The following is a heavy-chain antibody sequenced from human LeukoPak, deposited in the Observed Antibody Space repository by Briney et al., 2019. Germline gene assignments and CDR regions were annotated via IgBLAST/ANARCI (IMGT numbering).Heavy chain of an antibody. J-gene: IGHJ4*02. D-gene: IGHD5-18*01. CDR2: INQDGSKK. V-gene: IGHV3-7*03. CDR1: GFTFSRDW. Sequence: GGSLRLSCAASGFTFSRDWMNWVRQAPGKTLEWVANINQDGSKKNYVDSVKGRFTISRDNAKNSVYLQMNSLRAEDTAVYYCAKDTDTAMVWDYWGQGTLVTVSS. CDR3: AKDTDTAMVWDY.